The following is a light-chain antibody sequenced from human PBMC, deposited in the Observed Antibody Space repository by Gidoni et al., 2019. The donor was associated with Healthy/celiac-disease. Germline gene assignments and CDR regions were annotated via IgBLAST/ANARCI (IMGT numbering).Light chain of an antibody. CDR2: DAS. V-gene: IGKV1-5*01. Sequence: IQMTQSPSTLSASVGDRVTITCRPSQSISSWLAWYQQKPGKAPKLLIYDASSLESGVPSRFSGSGSGTEFTLTISSLQPDDFATYYCKQYIQFGKGTKVEIK. CDR1: QSISSW. CDR3: KQYIQ. J-gene: IGKJ1*01.